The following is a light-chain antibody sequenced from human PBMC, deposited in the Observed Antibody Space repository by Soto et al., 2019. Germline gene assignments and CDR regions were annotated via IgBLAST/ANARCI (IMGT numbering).Light chain of an antibody. CDR1: QDMRND. Sequence: AIQMTQSPSSLSASVGDRVTITCRASQDMRNDLGWYQQKPGKAHKLLIYAASSLQSGVPSRFSGSGSGTDFTLTISSLQPEDFATYYCLHDYNYPRTFGQGTKVEVK. J-gene: IGKJ1*01. CDR2: AAS. CDR3: LHDYNYPRT. V-gene: IGKV1-6*01.